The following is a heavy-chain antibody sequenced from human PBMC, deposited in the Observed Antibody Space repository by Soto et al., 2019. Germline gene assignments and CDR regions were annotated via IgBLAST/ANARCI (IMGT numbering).Heavy chain of an antibody. D-gene: IGHD2-2*03. V-gene: IGHV4-34*01. CDR2: INDSGST. CDR1: GGSFSGYY. CDR3: TRGLDYDI. Sequence: QVQLQQWGAGLLKPSETLSLTCAVYGGSFSGYYWTWIRQPPGKGLEWIGEINDSGSTNYNPSLKSRVTISVDTSKTQFSLKLSSVTAADTAVYYCTRGLDYDIWGQGTMVTVSS. J-gene: IGHJ3*02.